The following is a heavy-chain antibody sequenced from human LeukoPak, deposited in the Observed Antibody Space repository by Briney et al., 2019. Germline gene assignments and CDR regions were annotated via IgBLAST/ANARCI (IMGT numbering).Heavy chain of an antibody. V-gene: IGHV1-2*06. D-gene: IGHD3-10*01. Sequence: ASVKVSCKASGQSLTGYFIHWVRQAPGQGLEWVGRIDPNTGDTIYAQNFQGRVTVTSATSISTAYMELSRLTSDDTAVYFCARLGLHGSGTYYFIDYWGQGTLVTVSS. CDR2: IDPNTGDT. CDR3: ARLGLHGSGTYYFIDY. J-gene: IGHJ4*02. CDR1: GQSLTGYF.